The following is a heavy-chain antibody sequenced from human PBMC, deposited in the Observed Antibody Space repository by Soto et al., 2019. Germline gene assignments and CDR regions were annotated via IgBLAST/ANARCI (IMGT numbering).Heavy chain of an antibody. J-gene: IGHJ6*02. Sequence: ASETLSLTCAVYGGSFRSYYCSWIRQPPGKGLEWIGEINHSGSTNYNPSLKSRVTISVDTSKNQFSLKLSSVTAADTAVYYCARGSEGVGMDVWGQGTTVTVSS. CDR3: ARGSEGVGMDV. CDR1: GGSFRSYY. CDR2: INHSGST. V-gene: IGHV4-34*01. D-gene: IGHD6-25*01.